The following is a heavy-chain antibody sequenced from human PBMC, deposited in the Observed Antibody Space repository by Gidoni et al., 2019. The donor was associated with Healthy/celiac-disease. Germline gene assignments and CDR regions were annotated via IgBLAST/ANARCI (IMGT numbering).Heavy chain of an antibody. J-gene: IGHJ4*02. CDR1: GFTFRSYA. D-gene: IGHD2-15*01. V-gene: IGHV3-23*04. CDR3: AKVVVVAASPPIFDY. Sequence: DVQLVESGGGLVQPGGSLILSCAASGFTFRSYAMSWVGQAPGKGLEWVSTISGSASSTYYADSVKGRFTISRDNSKNTLYLQMNNLRAEDTAVYYCAKVVVVAASPPIFDYWGQGTLVTVSS. CDR2: ISGSASST.